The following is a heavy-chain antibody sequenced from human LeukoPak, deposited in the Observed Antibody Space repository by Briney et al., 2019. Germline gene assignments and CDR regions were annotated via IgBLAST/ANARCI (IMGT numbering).Heavy chain of an antibody. J-gene: IGHJ6*03. CDR3: ARHAYYYYYMDV. CDR2: IFYSGST. Sequence: PSETLSLTCTVSGGSISTSNYYWGWIRQPPGKGLEWIGNIFYSGSTYYSPSLKSRVTISVDTSKNQFSLKLNSVTAADTAVYYCARHAYYYYYMDVRGKGTTVTIS. CDR1: GGSISTSNYY. V-gene: IGHV4-39*01.